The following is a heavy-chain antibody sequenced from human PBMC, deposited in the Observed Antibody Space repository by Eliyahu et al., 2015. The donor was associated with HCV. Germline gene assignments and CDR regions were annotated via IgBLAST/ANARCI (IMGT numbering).Heavy chain of an antibody. CDR3: AREDCRANRCFFDY. CDR1: GYSFTSXA. Sequence: QVELVQSGSELKKPGASVKVSCKASGYSFTSXAINWVRQVPGQGLEWMGWINTITGKXTYAQGLKGRFVFSLDTSVSTAHLQITSLKADDTAIYYCAREDCRANRCFFDYWGQGTLVSVSS. D-gene: IGHD4/OR15-4a*01. J-gene: IGHJ4*02. V-gene: IGHV7-4-1*02. CDR2: INTITGKX.